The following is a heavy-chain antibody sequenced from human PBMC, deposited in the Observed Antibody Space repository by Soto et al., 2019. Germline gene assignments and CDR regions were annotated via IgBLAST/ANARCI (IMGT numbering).Heavy chain of an antibody. CDR2: INEHGSET. CDR3: ATHSAFRKDY. CDR1: DFTFGNHW. J-gene: IGHJ4*02. Sequence: ELQLVESGGDLVQPGGSLRLSCEVSDFTFGNHWMTWVRQAPGKGLEWVANINEHGSETYYVDSVMGRFIISRDNAKRSLFLQMNSLRAEDTAVYYFATHSAFRKDYLGQGTLVNVSP. D-gene: IGHD3-3*02. V-gene: IGHV3-7*02.